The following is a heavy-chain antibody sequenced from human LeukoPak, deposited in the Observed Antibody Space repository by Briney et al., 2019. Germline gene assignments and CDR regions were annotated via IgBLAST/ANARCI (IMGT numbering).Heavy chain of an antibody. CDR3: ARDRRYDFWSGYQGEPDY. Sequence: GGSLRLSCAASGFTFSTYAMSWVRQAPGKGLEWVSAMSGSGSSRYYTDSVKGRFTISRDNSKNTLYLQMNSLRAEDTAVYYCARDRRYDFWSGYQGEPDYWGQGTLVTVSS. CDR1: GFTFSTYA. J-gene: IGHJ4*02. D-gene: IGHD3-3*01. V-gene: IGHV3-23*01. CDR2: MSGSGSSR.